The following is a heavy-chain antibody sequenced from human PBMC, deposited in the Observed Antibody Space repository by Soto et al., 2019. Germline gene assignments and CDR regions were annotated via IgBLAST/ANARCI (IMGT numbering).Heavy chain of an antibody. Sequence: SETLSLTCTVSGGSISSGGYYWSWIRQHPGKGLEWIGYIYYSGSTYYNPSPKSRVTISVDTSKNQFSLKLSSVTAADTAVYYCAGVLMRGGIDYPGQGTLVTVSS. J-gene: IGHJ4*02. CDR1: GGSISSGGYY. D-gene: IGHD3-16*01. CDR2: IYYSGST. V-gene: IGHV4-31*03. CDR3: AGVLMRGGIDY.